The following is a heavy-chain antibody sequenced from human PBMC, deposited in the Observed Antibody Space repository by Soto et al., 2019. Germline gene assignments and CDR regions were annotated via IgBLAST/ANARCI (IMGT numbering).Heavy chain of an antibody. D-gene: IGHD6-6*01. CDR2: ISSSGSTI. V-gene: IGHV3-11*01. Sequence: SLRLSCAASGFTFSDYYMSWIRQAPGKGLEWVSYISSSGSTIYYADSVKGRFTISRDNAKNSLYLQMNSLRAEDTAVYYCARDRDGYSSSRAIDYWGQGTLVTVSS. CDR3: ARDRDGYSSSRAIDY. CDR1: GFTFSDYY. J-gene: IGHJ4*02.